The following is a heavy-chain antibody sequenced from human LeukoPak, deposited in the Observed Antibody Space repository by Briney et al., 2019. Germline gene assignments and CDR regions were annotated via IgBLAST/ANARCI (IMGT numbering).Heavy chain of an antibody. D-gene: IGHD3-16*01. CDR3: ATGLGYYYDY. J-gene: IGHJ4*02. Sequence: GGSLRLSCAASELTFTKYSMHWVRQAPGKGLVWVSRITDDGSRTTYADSVRGRFTISGDNAKNTVYLQMNSLRPEDAAVYYCATGLGYYYDYWGQGTLVTVSS. CDR1: ELTFTKYS. V-gene: IGHV3-74*01. CDR2: ITDDGSRT.